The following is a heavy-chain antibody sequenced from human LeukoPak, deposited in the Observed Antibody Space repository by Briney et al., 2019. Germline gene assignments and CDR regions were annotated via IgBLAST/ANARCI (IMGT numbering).Heavy chain of an antibody. J-gene: IGHJ4*02. V-gene: IGHV3-7*01. CDR1: GFTFSNYW. CDR3: VRDPFDY. Sequence: PGGSLRLSCAASGFTFSNYWMSWVRQASGKGLEWVANIKQDGSEKYYVDSVRGRFTISRDNAKNSLYLQMNSLRVEDTAVYFCVRDPFDYWGQGTLVTVSS. CDR2: IKQDGSEK.